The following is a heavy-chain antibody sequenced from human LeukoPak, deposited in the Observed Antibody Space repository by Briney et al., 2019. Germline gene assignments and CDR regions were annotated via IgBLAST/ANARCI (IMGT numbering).Heavy chain of an antibody. CDR2: ISTSGTP. J-gene: IGHJ4*02. Sequence: SETLSLTCTVSGDSISSGDYYWNWIRQPAGKRLEWIGRISTSGTPNYNPPFRGRLTISIDTSKNQFSLNLRSVTAAETGIYYCARGPYWGQGTLVTVSS. V-gene: IGHV4-61*02. CDR1: GDSISSGDYY. CDR3: ARGPY.